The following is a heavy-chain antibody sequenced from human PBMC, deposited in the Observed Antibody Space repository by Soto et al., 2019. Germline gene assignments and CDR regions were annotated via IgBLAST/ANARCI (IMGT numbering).Heavy chain of an antibody. CDR3: ARDKWGVGSHYYYYGMDV. D-gene: IGHD7-27*01. CDR2: IAYDGSNK. CDR1: GFTFSSYA. J-gene: IGHJ6*02. V-gene: IGHV3-30-3*01. Sequence: GGSLRLSCAASGFTFSSYAMDWVHQAPGKGLEWVAVIAYDGSNKYYADSVKGRITISRDNSKNTLYLQMNSLRAEDTAVYYCARDKWGVGSHYYYYGMDVWGQGTTVTVSS.